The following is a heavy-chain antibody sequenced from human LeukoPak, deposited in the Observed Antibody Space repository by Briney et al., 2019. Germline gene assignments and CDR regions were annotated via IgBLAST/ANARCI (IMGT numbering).Heavy chain of an antibody. D-gene: IGHD3-10*01. CDR3: AREGVGDFFDY. CDR1: GFTFSSYW. V-gene: IGHV3-7*01. Sequence: GGSLRLSCAASGFTFSSYWMSWVRQAPGKGLEWVASIKQDGSEKYYVDSVKGRFTISRDNAKNSLYLQMNSLRAEDTAVYYCAREGVGDFFDYWGQGTLVTVSS. CDR2: IKQDGSEK. J-gene: IGHJ4*02.